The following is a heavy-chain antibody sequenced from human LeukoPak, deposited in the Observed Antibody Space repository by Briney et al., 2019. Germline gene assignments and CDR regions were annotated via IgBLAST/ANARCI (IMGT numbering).Heavy chain of an antibody. Sequence: ASVKVSCKASGYTFTSYGISWVRQAPGQGLEWMGWISAYNGNTNYAQKFQGRVTMTTDTSTSTAYMELRSLRSDDTAVYYCARESSGGGRFGWFDPWGQGTLVTVSS. D-gene: IGHD1-26*01. CDR3: ARESSGGGRFGWFDP. CDR1: GYTFTSYG. CDR2: ISAYNGNT. J-gene: IGHJ5*02. V-gene: IGHV1-18*01.